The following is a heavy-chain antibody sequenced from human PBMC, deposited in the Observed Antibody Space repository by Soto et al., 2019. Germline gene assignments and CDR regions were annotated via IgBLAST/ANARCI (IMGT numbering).Heavy chain of an antibody. V-gene: IGHV1-18*01. Sequence: QVQLVQSGGEVKKPGASVKVSCKASGYTFTSYGFSWVRQAPGQGLEWMGWINGYTGNTHYAQKFQGRVTMTIDTSTSTAYLELWTLISDDTAGYYCARSWVTGKGGMDVWGQGTTVTVSS. CDR2: INGYTGNT. CDR3: ARSWVTGKGGMDV. J-gene: IGHJ6*02. D-gene: IGHD3-16*01. CDR1: GYTFTSYG.